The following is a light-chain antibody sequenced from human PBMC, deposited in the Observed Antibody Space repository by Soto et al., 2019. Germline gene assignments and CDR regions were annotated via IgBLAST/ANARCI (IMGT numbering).Light chain of an antibody. CDR3: QQRSNWPRT. Sequence: PGERATLSCRASQSVTSSLAWYQQRPGQAPRLLIYDASNRASGIPARFSGSGSGTDFTLTISSLEPEDFAVYYCQQRSNWPRTFGGGTKVDIK. V-gene: IGKV3-11*01. J-gene: IGKJ4*01. CDR1: QSVTSS. CDR2: DAS.